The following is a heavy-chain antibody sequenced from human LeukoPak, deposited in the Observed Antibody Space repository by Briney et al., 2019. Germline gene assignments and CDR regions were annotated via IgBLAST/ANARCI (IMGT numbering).Heavy chain of an antibody. V-gene: IGHV4-4*02. Sequence: SETLPLTCDVSGGSITQTNYWTWVRQPPGKGLGWIGEVNIQGGTNYNPSLLRRVSISVHTSANHVSLQMTSVTAADTAVYSCAREGGSYRPLDYSGQGTLVTVSS. D-gene: IGHD3-16*02. J-gene: IGHJ4*02. CDR3: AREGGSYRPLDY. CDR2: VNIQGGT. CDR1: GGSITQTNY.